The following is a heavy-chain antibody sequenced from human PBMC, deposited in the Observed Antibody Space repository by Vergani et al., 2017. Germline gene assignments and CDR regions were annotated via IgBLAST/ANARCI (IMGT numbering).Heavy chain of an antibody. V-gene: IGHV4-39*07. CDR3: ASGYCSGGSCYSRGVGY. J-gene: IGHJ4*02. CDR1: GGSISSSSYY. CDR2: IYYSGST. Sequence: QVQLQESGPGLVKPSETLSLTCTVSGGSISSSSYYWGWIRQPPGKGLEWIGSIYYSGSTYYNPSLKSRVTISVDTSKNQFSLKLSSVTAADTAVYYCASGYCSGGSCYSRGVGYWGQGTLVTVSS. D-gene: IGHD2-15*01.